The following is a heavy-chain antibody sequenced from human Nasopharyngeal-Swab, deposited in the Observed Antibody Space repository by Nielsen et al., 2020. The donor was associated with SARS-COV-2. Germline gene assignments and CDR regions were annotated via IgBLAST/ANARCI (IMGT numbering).Heavy chain of an antibody. CDR3: ARDYDDYERMQYYYYYGMDV. J-gene: IGHJ6*02. CDR1: GFTFSSYE. V-gene: IGHV3-48*03. D-gene: IGHD4-17*01. Sequence: GESLKISCAASGFTFSSYEMNWVRQAPGKGLEWVSYISSSGSTIYYADSVKGRFTISRDNAKNSLYLQMNSLRAEDTAVYYCARDYDDYERMQYYYYYGMDVWGQGTTVTVSS. CDR2: ISSSGSTI.